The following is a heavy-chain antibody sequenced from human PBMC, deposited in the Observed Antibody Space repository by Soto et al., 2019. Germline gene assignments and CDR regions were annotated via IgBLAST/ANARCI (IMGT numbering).Heavy chain of an antibody. J-gene: IGHJ6*03. CDR2: IYWDDDK. CDR3: AHYGSGSYIALYYYYYMDV. CDR1: GFSLSTSGVG. V-gene: IGHV2-5*02. D-gene: IGHD3-10*01. Sequence: QITLKESGPPLVKPTQTLTLTCTFSGFSLSTSGVGVGWIRQPPGKALEWLALIYWDDDKRYSPSLKSRLTITKDTSKNQVVLTMTNMDPVDTATYYCAHYGSGSYIALYYYYYMDVWGKGTTVTVSS.